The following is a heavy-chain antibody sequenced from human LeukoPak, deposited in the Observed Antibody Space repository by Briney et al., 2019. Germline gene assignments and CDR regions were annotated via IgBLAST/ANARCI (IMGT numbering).Heavy chain of an antibody. CDR1: GGSITSSGFY. CDR2: IYYGGSA. J-gene: IGHJ5*02. CDR3: ARQPNIVVVDNWFDP. D-gene: IGHD2-15*01. V-gene: IGHV4-39*07. Sequence: SETLSLTCTVSGGSITSSGFYWGWIRQPPGKGLEWIGNIYYGGSAYYNPSLKSRVTISVDTSKNQFSLKLSSVTAADTAVYYCARQPNIVVVDNWFDPWGQGTLVAVSS.